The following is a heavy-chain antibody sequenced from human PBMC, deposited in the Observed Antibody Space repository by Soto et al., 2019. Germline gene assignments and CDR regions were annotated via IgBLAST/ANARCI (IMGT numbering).Heavy chain of an antibody. J-gene: IGHJ4*02. CDR3: ARDKGYCTNGVCYQDY. Sequence: GGSLRLSCAASGFTFSSYSMNWVRQAPGKGLEWVSYISSSSSTIYYADSVKGRFTISRDNAKNSLYLQMNSLRAEDTAVYYCARDKGYCTNGVCYQDYWGQGTLVTVSS. CDR1: GFTFSSYS. V-gene: IGHV3-48*01. CDR2: ISSSSSTI. D-gene: IGHD2-8*01.